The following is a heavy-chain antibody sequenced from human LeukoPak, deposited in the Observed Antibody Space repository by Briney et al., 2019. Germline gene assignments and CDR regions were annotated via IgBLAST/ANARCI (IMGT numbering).Heavy chain of an antibody. J-gene: IGHJ4*02. D-gene: IGHD3-22*01. CDR2: ISRGSSYT. CDR1: GFTFSDYY. V-gene: IGHV3-11*03. Sequence: GVSLRLSCAASGFTFSDYYMSWIRQAPGKGVEWVSYISRGSSYTNYADSVKGRFTISRDNAKNSLYLQMNSLRAEDTAVYYCARTGSSGWSPLDYWGQGTLVTVSS. CDR3: ARTGSSGWSPLDY.